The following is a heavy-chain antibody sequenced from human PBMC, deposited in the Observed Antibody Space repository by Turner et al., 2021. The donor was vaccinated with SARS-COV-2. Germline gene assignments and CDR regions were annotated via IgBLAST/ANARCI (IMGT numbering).Heavy chain of an antibody. CDR1: GDTFSSYT. V-gene: IGHV1-69*08. D-gene: IGHD6-13*01. CDR3: ARDEGEIAAAGIVYYYGMDV. CDR2: ILPILGIA. Sequence: QVQLVQSGAEVKKPGSSVKVSCKASGDTFSSYTISWVRQAPGQGLELMGRILPILGIANYAQKFQGRVTITADKSTSTAYMELSSLRSEDTAVYYCARDEGEIAAAGIVYYYGMDVWGQGTTVTVSS. J-gene: IGHJ6*02.